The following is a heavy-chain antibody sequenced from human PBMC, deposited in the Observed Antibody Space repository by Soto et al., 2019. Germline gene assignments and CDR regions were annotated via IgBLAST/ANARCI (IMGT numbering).Heavy chain of an antibody. CDR2: ISHDESKK. CDR3: AKAFSGYYVDY. V-gene: IGHV3-30*18. J-gene: IGHJ4*02. CDR1: GFSFSTFG. Sequence: ESGGGVVQPGRSLRLSCAASGFSFSTFGMHWVRQAPGKGLEWVALISHDESKKYYVDSVRGRFTISRDNSKNTLYLQMNSLRAEDTALYYCAKAFSGYYVDYWGQGTLVTVSS. D-gene: IGHD3-22*01.